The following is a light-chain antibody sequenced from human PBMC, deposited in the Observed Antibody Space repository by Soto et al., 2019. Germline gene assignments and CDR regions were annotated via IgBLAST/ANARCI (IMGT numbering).Light chain of an antibody. V-gene: IGLV2-8*01. J-gene: IGLJ2*01. CDR1: RSDIGDSNY. CDR3: ASKAGSSRHVV. CDR2: EVI. Sequence: QSALTQPPSASGSPGQSVTISCTGSRSDIGDSNYVSWYQQHPRKAPKLIISEVINRPSGDPDRFSASKSGNTASLTISGLQAEDEADYYCASKAGSSRHVVFGGGTKVTVL.